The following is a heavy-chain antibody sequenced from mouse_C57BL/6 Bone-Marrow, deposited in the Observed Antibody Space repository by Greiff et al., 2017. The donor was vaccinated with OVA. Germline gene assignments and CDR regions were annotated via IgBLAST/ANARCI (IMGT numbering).Heavy chain of an antibody. CDR1: GYAFSSSW. CDR2: IYPGDGDT. D-gene: IGHD6-1*01. Sequence: QVQLKESGPELVKPGASVKISCKASGYAFSSSWMNWVKQRPGKGLEWIGRIYPGDGDTNYNGKFKGKATLTADKSSSTAYMQLSSLTSEDSAVYFCARWRSLSYFDYWGQGTTLTVSS. V-gene: IGHV1-82*01. CDR3: ARWRSLSYFDY. J-gene: IGHJ2*01.